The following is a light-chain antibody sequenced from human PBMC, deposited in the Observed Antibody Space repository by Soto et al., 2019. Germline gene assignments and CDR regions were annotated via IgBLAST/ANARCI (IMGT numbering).Light chain of an antibody. CDR1: QDISKY. J-gene: IGKJ4*01. CDR3: QQYDNLPVT. CDR2: DVF. V-gene: IGKV1-33*01. Sequence: DIQMTQSPSSLSASVGDRVTITCQASQDISKYLNWYQQKPGKAPKLLIHDVFNLETGVPSRFSGSGSGADFTFTISSLQPEDIATYYCQQYDNLPVTFGGGTKVEIK.